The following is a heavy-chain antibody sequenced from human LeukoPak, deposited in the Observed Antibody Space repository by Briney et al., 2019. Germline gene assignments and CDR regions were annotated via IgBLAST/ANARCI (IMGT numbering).Heavy chain of an antibody. CDR2: INHSGST. J-gene: IGHJ5*02. D-gene: IGHD2-8*01. V-gene: IGHV4-34*01. Sequence: SETLSLTCSVYGGSFSGFYWNWIRQPPGKGLEWIGEINHSGSTHHSPSLKSRLSISVDPSKNQFSLKLSSVTAADTAVYYCARGGGYCTNNVCPPWFDPWGQGALVTVSS. CDR3: ARGGGYCTNNVCPPWFDP. CDR1: GGSFSGFY.